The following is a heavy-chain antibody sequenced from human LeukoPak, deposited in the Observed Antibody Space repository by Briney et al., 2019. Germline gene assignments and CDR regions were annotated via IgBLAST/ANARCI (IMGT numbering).Heavy chain of an antibody. J-gene: IGHJ4*02. D-gene: IGHD4-17*01. CDR3: ARAETTVTLVVDYFDY. CDR2: INPNGGST. Sequence: ASVKVSCKASGSTFTSYYMHWVRQAPGPGLEWMGIINPNGGSTSYAQKFQSRVTMTRDTSTSTVYMKLSSLRSEDTAVYYCARAETTVTLVVDYFDYGGQGTRVTVTA. V-gene: IGHV1-46*01. CDR1: GSTFTSYY.